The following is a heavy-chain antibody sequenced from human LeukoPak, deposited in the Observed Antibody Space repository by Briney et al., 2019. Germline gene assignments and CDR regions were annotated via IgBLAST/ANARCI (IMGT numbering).Heavy chain of an antibody. J-gene: IGHJ3*02. D-gene: IGHD3-22*01. Sequence: GGSLRLSCAASGFTFNTYNMNWVRQAPGKGLEWVSSISSSSSYIYYADSVKGRFIISRDNAKNSLYLQMNSLRAEDTALYYCARDYDSSGYSDAFDIWGQGTMVTVSS. CDR3: ARDYDSSGYSDAFDI. CDR2: ISSSSSYI. CDR1: GFTFNTYN. V-gene: IGHV3-21*04.